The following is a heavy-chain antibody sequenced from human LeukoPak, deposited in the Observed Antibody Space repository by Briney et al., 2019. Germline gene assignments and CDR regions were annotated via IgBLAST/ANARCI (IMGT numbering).Heavy chain of an antibody. D-gene: IGHD3-10*02. V-gene: IGHV3-9*01. CDR1: GFTFDDYA. Sequence: GGSLRLSCAASGFTFDDYAMHWVRQAPGKGLEWVSGISWNSGSIGYADSVKGRFTISRDNAKNSLYLQMNSLRAEDTALYYCAKDLFGESLSPPDYWGQGTLVTVSS. CDR2: ISWNSGSI. J-gene: IGHJ4*02. CDR3: AKDLFGESLSPPDY.